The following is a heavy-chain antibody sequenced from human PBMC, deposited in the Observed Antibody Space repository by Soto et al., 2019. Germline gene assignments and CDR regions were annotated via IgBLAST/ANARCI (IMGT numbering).Heavy chain of an antibody. CDR1: GGSFSSYA. J-gene: IGHJ4*02. Sequence: ASVKVSCKASGGSFSSYAISWVRQAPGQGLEWMGGIIPIFGTENYAQKFHGRLTITADESTSTAYIELSILRSEDTAAYYCASSTGGYCISTSFYTGRDWGQGTLVTVSS. CDR2: IIPIFGTE. V-gene: IGHV1-69*13. CDR3: ASSTGGYCISTSFYTGRD. D-gene: IGHD2-2*02.